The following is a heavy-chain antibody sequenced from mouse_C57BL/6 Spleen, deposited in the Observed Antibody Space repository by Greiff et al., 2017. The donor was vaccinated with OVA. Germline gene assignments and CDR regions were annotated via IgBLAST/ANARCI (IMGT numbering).Heavy chain of an antibody. Sequence: VQLQQSGAELMKPGASVKLSCKATGYTFTGYWIEWVKQRPGHGLEWIGEILPGSGSTNYNEKFKGKATFTADTSSNTAYMQISSLTTEDSAINYGARGVYYSNYPPYAMDYWGQGTSVTVSS. CDR3: ARGVYYSNYPPYAMDY. CDR1: GYTFTGYW. V-gene: IGHV1-9*01. CDR2: ILPGSGST. D-gene: IGHD2-5*01. J-gene: IGHJ4*01.